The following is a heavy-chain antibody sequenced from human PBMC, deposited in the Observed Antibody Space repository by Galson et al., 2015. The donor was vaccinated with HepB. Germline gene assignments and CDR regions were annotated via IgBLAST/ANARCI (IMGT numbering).Heavy chain of an antibody. D-gene: IGHD3-22*01. J-gene: IGHJ3*02. CDR3: ARDLLYYYDSSGYYYYDAFDI. CDR1: GFTFTNYW. CDR2: IKKDGSEI. V-gene: IGHV3-7*03. Sequence: SLRLSCAASGFTFTNYWMNWVRQAPGKGLEWVATIKKDGSEIFYVDSVKGRLTISRNDASNSLYLQMNSLRVEDTAVYYCARDLLYYYDSSGYYYYDAFDIWGQGTMVTVSS.